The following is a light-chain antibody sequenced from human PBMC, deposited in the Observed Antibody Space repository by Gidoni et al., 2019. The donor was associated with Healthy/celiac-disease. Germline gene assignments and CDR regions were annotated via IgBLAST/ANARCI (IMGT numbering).Light chain of an antibody. V-gene: IGKV1-5*01. CDR2: YAS. Sequence: DIQMTQSPSTLSASVGDRVTIPCRASQSISSWLAWYQQKPGKAPKLLIYYASSLESGVPSRFSGSGSGTEFTLTISSLQPDDFATYYCQQYNSYLLTFGGGTKVEIK. J-gene: IGKJ4*01. CDR3: QQYNSYLLT. CDR1: QSISSW.